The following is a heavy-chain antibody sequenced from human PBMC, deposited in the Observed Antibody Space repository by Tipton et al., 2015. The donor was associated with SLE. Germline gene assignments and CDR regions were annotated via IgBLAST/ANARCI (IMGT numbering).Heavy chain of an antibody. D-gene: IGHD4-17*01. J-gene: IGHJ3*01. CDR2: VCYTGRT. Sequence: TLSLTCTVSGGSIGSHCWNWIREPPGKGLEWIGYVCYTGRTSYNPSLKSRVIMSIDTSNSQFSLKLTSMTAADTAVYYCARWGMTTIWAFDLWGLGTMVTVSS. CDR1: GGSIGSHC. V-gene: IGHV4-59*11. CDR3: ARWGMTTIWAFDL.